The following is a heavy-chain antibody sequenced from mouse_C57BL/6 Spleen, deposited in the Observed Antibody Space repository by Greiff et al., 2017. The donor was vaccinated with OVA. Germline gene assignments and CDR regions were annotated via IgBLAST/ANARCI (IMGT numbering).Heavy chain of an antibody. V-gene: IGHV1-82*01. CDR2: IYPGDGDT. J-gene: IGHJ3*01. D-gene: IGHD1-1*01. CDR3: ASSSYEAWFAY. CDR1: GYAFSSSW. Sequence: QVQLQQSGPELVKPGASVKISCKASGYAFSSSWMNWVKQRPGKGLEWIGRIYPGDGDTNYNGKFKGKATLTADKSSSTAYMQLSSLTSEDSAVSFYASSSYEAWFAYWGQGTLVTVSA.